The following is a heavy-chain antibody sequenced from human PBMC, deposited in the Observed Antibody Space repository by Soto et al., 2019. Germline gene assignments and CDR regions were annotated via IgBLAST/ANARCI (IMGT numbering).Heavy chain of an antibody. CDR2: IYPGDSDT. V-gene: IGHV5-51*01. CDR3: AKMNRGDIAVAGSTYYYGMDV. CDR1: GYSFTSYW. D-gene: IGHD6-19*01. J-gene: IGHJ6*02. Sequence: GESLKISCKGSGYSFTSYWIGWVRQMPGKGLEWMGIIYPGDSDTRYSPSFQGQVTISADKSISTAYLQWSSLKASDTAMYYCAKMNRGDIAVAGSTYYYGMDVWGQGTTVTVS.